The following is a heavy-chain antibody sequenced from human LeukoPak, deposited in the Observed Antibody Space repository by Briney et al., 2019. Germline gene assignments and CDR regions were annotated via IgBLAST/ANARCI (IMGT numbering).Heavy chain of an antibody. CDR3: ARVLGCTNGVCPYYYYYMDV. CDR1: GFTFDDYG. J-gene: IGHJ6*03. D-gene: IGHD2-8*01. V-gene: IGHV3-20*04. Sequence: GGSLRLSCAASGFTFDDYGMSWVRQAPGKGLDWGSGINWNGGSTGYADSVKGRFTISRDNAKNSLYLQMNSLRAEDTALYYCARVLGCTNGVCPYYYYYMDVWGKGTTVTVSS. CDR2: INWNGGST.